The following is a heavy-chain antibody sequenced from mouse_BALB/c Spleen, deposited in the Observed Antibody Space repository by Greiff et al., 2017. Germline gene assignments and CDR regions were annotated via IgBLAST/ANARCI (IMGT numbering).Heavy chain of an antibody. CDR3: ARLEVRRAGDY. CDR2: INPGSGGT. Sequence: QVQLKQSGAELVRPGTSVQVSCKASGYAFTNYLIEWVKQRPGQGLEWIGVINPGSGGTNYNEKFKGKATLTADKSSSTAYMQLSSLTSDDSAVYFCARLEVRRAGDYWGQGTSVTVSS. D-gene: IGHD2-14*01. V-gene: IGHV1-54*01. CDR1: GYAFTNYL. J-gene: IGHJ4*01.